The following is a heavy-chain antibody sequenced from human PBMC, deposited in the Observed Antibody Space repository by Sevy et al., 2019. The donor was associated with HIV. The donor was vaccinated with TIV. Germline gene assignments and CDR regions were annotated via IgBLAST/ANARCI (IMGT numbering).Heavy chain of an antibody. CDR2: IYYSGST. D-gene: IGHD3-3*01. CDR3: ARLARITIFGVVSQPYGMDV. V-gene: IGHV4-30-4*01. Sequence: SETLSLTCTVSGGSISSGDYYWSWIRQPPGKGLEWIGYIYYSGSTYYHPSLKSRVTISVDTSKNQFSLKLSSVTAADTAVYYCARLARITIFGVVSQPYGMDVWGQGTTVTVSS. J-gene: IGHJ6*02. CDR1: GGSISSGDYY.